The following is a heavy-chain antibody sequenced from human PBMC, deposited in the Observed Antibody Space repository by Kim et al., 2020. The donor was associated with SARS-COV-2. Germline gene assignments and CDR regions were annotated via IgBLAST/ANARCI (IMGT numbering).Heavy chain of an antibody. V-gene: IGHV1-46*01. Sequence: ASVKVSRKASGYVFSSHHMHWVRQAPGQGLECMGLIDPSGGTTTTYAQKFQGRVTITSDTSTSTVYMELSSLRSEDTAVYYCARAHTGAMDVWGQGTAVTVSS. CDR1: GYVFSSHH. D-gene: IGHD4-17*01. CDR3: ARAHTGAMDV. J-gene: IGHJ6*02. CDR2: IDPSGGTTT.